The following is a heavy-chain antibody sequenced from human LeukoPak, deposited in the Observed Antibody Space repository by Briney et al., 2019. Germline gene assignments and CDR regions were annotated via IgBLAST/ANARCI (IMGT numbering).Heavy chain of an antibody. CDR1: GFTVSSNY. J-gene: IGHJ4*02. CDR3: ARRPYYGSGSYDY. D-gene: IGHD3-10*01. V-gene: IGHV3-53*01. Sequence: PGWSLRLSCAAAGFTVSSNYMSWVRQAPGKGLEWVSVIYSGGSTYYAGSVKGRFTISRDNSKNTLYLQMNSLRAEDTAVYYCARRPYYGSGSYDYWGQGTLVTVSS. CDR2: IYSGGST.